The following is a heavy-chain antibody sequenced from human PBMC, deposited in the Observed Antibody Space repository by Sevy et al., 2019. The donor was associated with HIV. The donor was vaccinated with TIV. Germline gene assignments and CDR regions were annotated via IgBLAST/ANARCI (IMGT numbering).Heavy chain of an antibody. CDR2: INPTSGST. V-gene: IGHV1-46*02. CDR3: ARGDGTGRCFDS. J-gene: IGHJ4*02. Sequence: ASVKVSCKASGYTFNNYYIHWVRQAPGQGLQWMGVINPTSGSTHHAQKFQGRVTTTRDTLMSTVYMELNSLRTEDTAVYYCARGDGTGRCFDSWGQGTLVIVSS. CDR1: GYTFNNYY. D-gene: IGHD6-13*01.